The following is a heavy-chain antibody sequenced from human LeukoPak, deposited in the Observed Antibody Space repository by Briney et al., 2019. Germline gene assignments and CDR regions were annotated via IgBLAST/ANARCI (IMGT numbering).Heavy chain of an antibody. V-gene: IGHV1-69*04. D-gene: IGHD5-18*01. CDR2: IIPILGIP. Sequence: GASVKVSCKASGGTFSSYAISWVRQAPGQGLEWMGRIIPILGIPNYAQQFQGRVTITADKSTSTAYMELSSLRSDDTAVYYCARVPTAVDAAMVTAYWGQGTLVTVSS. CDR1: GGTFSSYA. CDR3: ARVPTAVDAAMVTAY. J-gene: IGHJ4*02.